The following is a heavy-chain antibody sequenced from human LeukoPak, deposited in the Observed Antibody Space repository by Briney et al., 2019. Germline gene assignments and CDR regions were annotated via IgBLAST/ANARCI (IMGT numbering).Heavy chain of an antibody. CDR2: ISYDGSNK. CDR1: GFTFSSYG. V-gene: IGHV3-30*18. CDR3: AKDSGMGLTSDIDY. D-gene: IGHD4/OR15-4a*01. Sequence: GGSLRLSCAASGFTFSSYGMHWVRQAPGKGLEWVAVISYDGSNKYYADSVKGRFTISRDNSKNTLYLQMDSLRAEDTAVYYCAKDSGMGLTSDIDYWGQGTLVTVSS. J-gene: IGHJ4*02.